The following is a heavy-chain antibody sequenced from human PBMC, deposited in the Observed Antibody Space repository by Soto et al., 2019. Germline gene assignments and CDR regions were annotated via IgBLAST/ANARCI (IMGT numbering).Heavy chain of an antibody. CDR3: AAPGGITGTTDRSYYYYGMDV. CDR2: IVVGSGNT. V-gene: IGHV1-58*01. J-gene: IGHJ6*02. CDR1: GFTFTSSA. D-gene: IGHD1-20*01. Sequence: ASVEVSCKXSGFTFTSSAVQWVRQARGQRLEWIGWIVVGSGNTNYARKFQERVTITRDMSTSTAYMEPSSLRSEDTAVYYCAAPGGITGTTDRSYYYYGMDVWGQGTTVTVSS.